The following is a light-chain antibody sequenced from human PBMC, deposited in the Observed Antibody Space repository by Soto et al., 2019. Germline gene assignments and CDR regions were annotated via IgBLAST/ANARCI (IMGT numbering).Light chain of an antibody. J-gene: IGKJ4*01. V-gene: IGKV3-11*01. CDR2: GAS. CDR1: QSVTTQ. CDR3: QQGSNWPPGLT. Sequence: IVLTQSPGTLSLSPGERATLSCRASQSVTTQLAWYQQKPGQAPRLIIHGASSRATGVPDRITGSGSGTDFTLSISRLEPEDFAVYYCQQGSNWPPGLTFGGGTKVDIK.